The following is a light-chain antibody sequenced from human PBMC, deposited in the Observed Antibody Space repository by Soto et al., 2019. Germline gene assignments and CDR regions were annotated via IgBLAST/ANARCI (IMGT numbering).Light chain of an antibody. V-gene: IGKV3-15*01. Sequence: EIVMTQSPATLSMSPGDGANLSCRASQSGGTNVAWFQQRPGQPPRLLMYGASTWASGIPVRFSGSGSGTDFTLTISSLQPDDFATYYCQHYKSYSEAFGPGTKVDIK. J-gene: IGKJ1*01. CDR3: QHYKSYSEA. CDR2: GAS. CDR1: QSGGTN.